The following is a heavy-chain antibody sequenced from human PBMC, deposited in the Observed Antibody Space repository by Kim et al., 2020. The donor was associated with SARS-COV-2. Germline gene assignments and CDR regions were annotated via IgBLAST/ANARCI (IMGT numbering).Heavy chain of an antibody. J-gene: IGHJ4*02. CDR1: GYTFTSYG. V-gene: IGHV1-18*01. Sequence: ASVKVSCKASGYTFTSYGISWVRQAPGQGLEWMGWISAYNGNTNYVQKLQGRVTMTTDTSTSTAYMELRSLRSDDTAVYYCARDLKYYDSSGLWALDYWGQGTLVTGSS. CDR3: ARDLKYYDSSGLWALDY. CDR2: ISAYNGNT. D-gene: IGHD3-22*01.